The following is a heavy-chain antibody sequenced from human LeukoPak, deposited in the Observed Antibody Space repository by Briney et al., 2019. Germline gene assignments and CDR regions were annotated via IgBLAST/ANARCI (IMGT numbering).Heavy chain of an antibody. CDR3: ARPSKTYCSSTSCSSGLFDY. Sequence: PSETLSLTCAVSGYSISSGYYWGWIRQPPGKGLEWIGSIYHSGSTYYNPSLKSRVTISVDTSKNQFSLKLSSVTAADTAVYYCARPSKTYCSSTSCSSGLFDYWGQGTLVTVSS. J-gene: IGHJ4*02. D-gene: IGHD2-2*01. CDR1: GYSISSGYY. CDR2: IYHSGST. V-gene: IGHV4-38-2*01.